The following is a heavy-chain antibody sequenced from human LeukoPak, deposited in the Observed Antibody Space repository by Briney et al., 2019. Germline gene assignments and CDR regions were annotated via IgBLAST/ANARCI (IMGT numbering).Heavy chain of an antibody. Sequence: GGSLRLSCAASGFTFSSYGMHWVRQAPGKGLEWVVVIWYDGSNKYYADSVKGRFTISRDNSKNTLYLQMNSLRAEDTAVYYCARDKPPPYYYDSSGIFDYWGQGTLVTVSS. CDR1: GFTFSSYG. CDR2: IWYDGSNK. J-gene: IGHJ4*02. CDR3: ARDKPPPYYYDSSGIFDY. V-gene: IGHV3-33*01. D-gene: IGHD3-22*01.